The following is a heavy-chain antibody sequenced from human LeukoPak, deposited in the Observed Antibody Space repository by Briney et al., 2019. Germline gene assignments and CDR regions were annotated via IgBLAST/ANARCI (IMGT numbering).Heavy chain of an antibody. CDR2: ISYDGSNK. CDR1: GFTFSSYA. D-gene: IGHD6-19*01. V-gene: IGHV3-30*14. J-gene: IGHJ4*02. CDR3: ARAHSSGWGYYFDY. Sequence: GGSLRLSCAASGFTFSSYAMHWVRQAPGKGLEWVAVISYDGSNKYYADSVKGRFTISRDNSKNTLYLQMNSLRAGDTAVYYCARAHSSGWGYYFDYWGQGTLVTVSS.